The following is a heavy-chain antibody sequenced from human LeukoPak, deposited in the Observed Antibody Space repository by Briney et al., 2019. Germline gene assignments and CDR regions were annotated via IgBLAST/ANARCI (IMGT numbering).Heavy chain of an antibody. Sequence: GGSLRLSCAASGFTFSSYSMNWVRQAPGKGLEWVAFIRYDGSNKYYADSVKGRFTISRDNSKNTLYLQMNSLRAEDTAVYYCAREANYYDSSGYYYDYWGQGTLVTVSS. V-gene: IGHV3-30*02. J-gene: IGHJ4*02. CDR1: GFTFSSYS. CDR2: IRYDGSNK. D-gene: IGHD3-22*01. CDR3: AREANYYDSSGYYYDY.